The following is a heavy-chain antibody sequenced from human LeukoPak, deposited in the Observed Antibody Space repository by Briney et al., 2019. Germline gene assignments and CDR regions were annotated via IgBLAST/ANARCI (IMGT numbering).Heavy chain of an antibody. Sequence: SETLSLTCTVSGGSISSSSYYWGWIRQPPGKGLEWIGSIYYSGSTYYNPSLKSRVTISVDTSKNQFSLKLSSVTAADTAVYYCARDTYYYDSSGYIRLDLWGRGTLVTVSS. CDR3: ARDTYYYDSSGYIRLDL. J-gene: IGHJ2*01. V-gene: IGHV4-39*07. D-gene: IGHD3-22*01. CDR2: IYYSGST. CDR1: GGSISSSSYY.